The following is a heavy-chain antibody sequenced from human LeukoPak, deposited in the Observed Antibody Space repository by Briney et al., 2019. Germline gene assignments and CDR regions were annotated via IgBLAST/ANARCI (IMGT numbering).Heavy chain of an antibody. CDR3: ARVAYYDSSGVDY. J-gene: IGHJ4*02. CDR1: GFTFSSYS. CDR2: ISSSSSTI. Sequence: PGGSLRLSCAASGFTFSSYSMNWVRQAPGKGLEWVSYISSSSSTIYYADSVKGRFTISRDNAKNSLYLQMNSLRAEDTAVYYCARVAYYDSSGVDYWGQGTLVTVSS. V-gene: IGHV3-48*01. D-gene: IGHD3-22*01.